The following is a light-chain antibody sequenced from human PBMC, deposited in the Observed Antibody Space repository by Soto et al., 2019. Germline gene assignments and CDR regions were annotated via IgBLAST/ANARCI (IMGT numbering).Light chain of an antibody. CDR1: QSVRSN. CDR3: QQYSNWPPVT. J-gene: IGKJ4*01. V-gene: IGKV3-15*01. Sequence: EIVMTQSPATLSVSPGERATLSCRASQSVRSNLAWYQQKRGQAPRLLIYGASTRATGIPARFSGSGSGTEFTLTISSLQSEDFAVYYCQQYSNWPPVTFGGGTKVDIK. CDR2: GAS.